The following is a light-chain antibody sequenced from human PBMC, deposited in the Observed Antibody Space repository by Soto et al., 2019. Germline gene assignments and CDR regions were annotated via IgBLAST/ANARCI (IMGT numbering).Light chain of an antibody. CDR2: ATS. J-gene: IGKJ4*01. CDR1: QGIRND. CDR3: LQDYNYPLT. Sequence: AIQMTQSPSSLSASVGDRVTITCRASQGIRNDLGWYQQKPGKAPKLRIYATSSLQSGVPSRFSGSGSGTDFTLTISSLQPEDFATYYCLQDYNYPLTFGGGTKVEIK. V-gene: IGKV1-6*01.